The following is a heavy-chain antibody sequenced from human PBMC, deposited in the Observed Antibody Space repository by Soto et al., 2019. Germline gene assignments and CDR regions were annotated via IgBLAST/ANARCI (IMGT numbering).Heavy chain of an antibody. V-gene: IGHV1-18*01. CDR1: GYTFTSYG. D-gene: IGHD4-4*01. J-gene: IGHJ5*02. CDR2: ISAYNGNT. CDR3: ARDHLSNYDWDWFDP. Sequence: QVQLVQSGAEVKKPGASVKVSCKASGYTFTSYGISWVRQAPGQGLEWMGWISAYNGNTNYAQKLQGRVTMTTDTPTSTAYMELRSLRSDDTAVYYCARDHLSNYDWDWFDPWGQGTLVTVSS.